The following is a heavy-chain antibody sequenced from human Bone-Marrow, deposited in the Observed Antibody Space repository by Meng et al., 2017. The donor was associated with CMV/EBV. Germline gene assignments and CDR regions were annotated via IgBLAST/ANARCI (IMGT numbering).Heavy chain of an antibody. D-gene: IGHD2-2*02. CDR3: ARDSIVVVPAAILGDHYYYYYGMEV. Sequence: GESLKISCAASGFTFDDYGMSWVRQAPGKGLEWVSSISSSSSYIYYADSVKGRFTISRDNAKNSLYLQMNSLRAEDTAVYYCARDSIVVVPAAILGDHYYYYYGMEVWGQWTTVNVSS. CDR2: ISSSSSYI. V-gene: IGHV3-21*01. CDR1: GFTFDDYG. J-gene: IGHJ6*02.